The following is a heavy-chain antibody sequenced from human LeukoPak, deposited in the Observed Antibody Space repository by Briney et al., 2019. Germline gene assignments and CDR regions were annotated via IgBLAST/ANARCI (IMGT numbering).Heavy chain of an antibody. CDR1: GFTFRNYG. D-gene: IGHD6-13*01. CDR2: ISHDESYK. Sequence: PGGSLRLSCAASGFTFRNYGMHWVRQAPGKGLEWVASISHDESYKNYGESVKGRFTISRDNSKNTLYLQMNSLRAEDTAVYYCARDPAAGYFDYWGQGTLVTVSS. J-gene: IGHJ4*02. V-gene: IGHV3-30*03. CDR3: ARDPAAGYFDY.